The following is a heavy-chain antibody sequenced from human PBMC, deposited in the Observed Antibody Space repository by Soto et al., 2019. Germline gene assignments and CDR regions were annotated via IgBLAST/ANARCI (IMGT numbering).Heavy chain of an antibody. CDR3: ASQRGIAARPFDY. J-gene: IGHJ4*02. CDR1: GFTFSSYG. D-gene: IGHD6-13*01. Sequence: GGSLRLSCAASGFTFSSYGMHWVRQAPGKGLEWVAVIWYDGSNKYYADSVKGRFTISRDNSKNTLYLQMNSLRAEDTAVYYCASQRGIAARPFDYWGQGTLVTVSS. V-gene: IGHV3-33*01. CDR2: IWYDGSNK.